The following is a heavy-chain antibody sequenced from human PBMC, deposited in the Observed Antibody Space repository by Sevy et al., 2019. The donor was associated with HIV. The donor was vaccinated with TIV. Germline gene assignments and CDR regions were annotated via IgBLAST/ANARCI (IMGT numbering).Heavy chain of an antibody. CDR1: GHTLTEIS. Sequence: ASVKVSCKVSGHTLTEISMHWVRQTPGRGLEWMGRFDPEDGETIYAQKFQGRITMTEDTSTDTAYLELSSLRSEDTAVYYCATARECYEDTSGYFDYWGPGTLVTVSS. CDR3: ATARECYEDTSGYFDY. J-gene: IGHJ4*02. CDR2: FDPEDGET. D-gene: IGHD2-15*01. V-gene: IGHV1-24*01.